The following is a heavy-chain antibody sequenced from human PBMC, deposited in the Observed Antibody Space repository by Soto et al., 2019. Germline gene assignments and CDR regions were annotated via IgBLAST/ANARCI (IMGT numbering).Heavy chain of an antibody. J-gene: IGHJ4*02. CDR3: WRGGGDIVVVPACMMDSYFDY. CDR1: GGTFSSYT. CDR2: IIPILGIA. Sequence: QVQLVQSGAEVKKPGSSVKVSCKASGGTFSSYTISWVRQAPGQGLEWMGRIIPILGIANYAQKFQGRVTITADKSTSTAYMELSSLISEDTAVYYCWRGGGDIVVVPACMMDSYFDYWGQGTLVTVSS. D-gene: IGHD2-2*01. V-gene: IGHV1-69*02.